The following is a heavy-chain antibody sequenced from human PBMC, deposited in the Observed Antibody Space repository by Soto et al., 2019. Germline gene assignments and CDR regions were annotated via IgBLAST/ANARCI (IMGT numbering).Heavy chain of an antibody. Sequence: GASVKVSCKASGYTFTSYGISWVRQAPGQGLEWMGWISAYNGNTNYAQKLQGRVTMTTDTSTSTAYMELRSLRSDDTAVYYCARVGPIWFGDHQAGYWGQGTLVTVSS. J-gene: IGHJ4*02. V-gene: IGHV1-18*01. CDR3: ARVGPIWFGDHQAGY. CDR1: GYTFTSYG. CDR2: ISAYNGNT. D-gene: IGHD3-10*01.